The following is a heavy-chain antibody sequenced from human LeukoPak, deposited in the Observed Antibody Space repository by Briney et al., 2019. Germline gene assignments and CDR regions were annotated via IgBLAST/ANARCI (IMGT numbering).Heavy chain of an antibody. D-gene: IGHD2-2*01. J-gene: IGHJ6*03. CDR2: IRYDGRNK. CDR3: ASVRKGYCSSTSCYAKGYYYYYMDV. CDR1: GFTFSTYG. V-gene: IGHV3-30*02. Sequence: GGSLRLSCAASGFTFSTYGMHWVRQAPGKGLEWVAFIRYDGRNKYYADSVKGRFTISRDNSKNTLCLQMNSLRAEDTAVYYCASVRKGYCSSTSCYAKGYYYYYMDVWGKGTTVTISS.